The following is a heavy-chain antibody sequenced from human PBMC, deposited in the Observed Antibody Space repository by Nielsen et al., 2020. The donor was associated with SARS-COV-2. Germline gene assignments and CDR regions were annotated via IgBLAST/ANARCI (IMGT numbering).Heavy chain of an antibody. D-gene: IGHD3-22*01. V-gene: IGHV3-33*01. CDR2: IWYDGSNK. CDR1: GFTFSSYG. Sequence: GGSLRLSCAASGFTFSSYGMHWVRQAPGKGLEWVAVIWYDGSNKYYADSVKGRFTISRDNSKNTLYLQMNSLRAEDTAVYYCARDRYKYYYDSSGYSPDYWGQGTLVTVSS. J-gene: IGHJ4*02. CDR3: ARDRYKYYYDSSGYSPDY.